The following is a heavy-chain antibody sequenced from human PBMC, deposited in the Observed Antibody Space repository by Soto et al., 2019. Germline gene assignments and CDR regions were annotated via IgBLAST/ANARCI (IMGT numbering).Heavy chain of an antibody. D-gene: IGHD2-21*02. CDR1: GGTFSSYA. Sequence: QVQLVQSGAEVKKPGSSVKVSCKASGGTFSSYAISWVRQAPGQGLEWMGGIIPIFGTANYAQKFQGRVTITADESTSTAYMELSSLRSEDTAVYYCARDPAYCGGDCYSEHAFEIWGQGTMVTVSS. V-gene: IGHV1-69*01. J-gene: IGHJ3*02. CDR3: ARDPAYCGGDCYSEHAFEI. CDR2: IIPIFGTA.